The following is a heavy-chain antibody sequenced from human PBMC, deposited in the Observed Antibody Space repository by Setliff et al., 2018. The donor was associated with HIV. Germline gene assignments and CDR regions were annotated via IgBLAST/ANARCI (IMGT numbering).Heavy chain of an antibody. CDR3: ARVTSAHPTYYYYYMDV. V-gene: IGHV4-59*02. Sequence: SETLSLTCTVSGASVSRYYWSWIRQSPGKGLEWIGYIYYSGSTYYNPSLKSRVTISVDTSKNQFSLKLSSVTAADTAVYYCARVTSAHPTYYYYYMDVWGKGTTVTVSS. J-gene: IGHJ6*03. CDR2: IYYSGST. D-gene: IGHD6-25*01. CDR1: GASVSRYY.